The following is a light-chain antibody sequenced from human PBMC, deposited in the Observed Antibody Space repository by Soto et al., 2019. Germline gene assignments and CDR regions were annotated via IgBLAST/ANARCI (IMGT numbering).Light chain of an antibody. CDR1: QSISNY. CDR3: QKYNSAPWP. J-gene: IGKJ1*01. V-gene: IGKV1-27*01. CDR2: AAS. Sequence: DVQMNQSPSSLSASFGDRVTITCRASQSISNYLAWYQQKPGKVPKLLIYAASTLQSGVPSRFSGSGSGTDFTLTISSLQPEDVATYYCQKYNSAPWPFGQGTKVDIK.